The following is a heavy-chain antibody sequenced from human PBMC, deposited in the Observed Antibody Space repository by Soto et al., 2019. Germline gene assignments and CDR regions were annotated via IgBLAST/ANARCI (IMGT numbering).Heavy chain of an antibody. CDR2: ISFDGINK. CDR3: AKVDTAMGYYFYALDV. V-gene: IGHV3-30*18. CDR1: GFTFSSYG. Sequence: QVQLVESGGGVVQPGRSLRLSCEASGFTFSSYGMHWVRQAPGRGLEWVAGISFDGINKNNADSVEGRFTISRDNSKNTLFLQVNSLRAEDTALYYCAKVDTAMGYYFYALDVWGQGTAVTVSS. J-gene: IGHJ6*02. D-gene: IGHD5-18*01.